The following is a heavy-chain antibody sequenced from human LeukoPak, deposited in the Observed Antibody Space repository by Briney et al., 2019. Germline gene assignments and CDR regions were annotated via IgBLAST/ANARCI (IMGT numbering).Heavy chain of an antibody. V-gene: IGHV3-9*01. CDR3: AKDMEYSSSLGSFDY. Sequence: GGSLRLSCAASGFTFDDYAMHWIRQAPGKGLEWVSGISWNSGSIGYADSVKGRFTISRDNAKNSLYLQMTSLRAEDTALYYCAKDMEYSSSLGSFDYWGQGTLVTVSS. D-gene: IGHD6-6*01. J-gene: IGHJ4*02. CDR1: GFTFDDYA. CDR2: ISWNSGSI.